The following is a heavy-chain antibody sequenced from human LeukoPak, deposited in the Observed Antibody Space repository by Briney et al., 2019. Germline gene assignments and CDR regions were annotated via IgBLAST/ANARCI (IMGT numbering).Heavy chain of an antibody. V-gene: IGHV3-74*01. D-gene: IGHD5-24*01. J-gene: IGHJ4*02. CDR1: GFTFSTYW. Sequence: VGSLRLSCAASGFTFSTYWMRWVRHAPRKGLVWVSRISSDGSSTIYADSVKGRFTISRDNANNTLYLQMNSLRAEDTAVYFCARVRRDGYNLFFDYWGQGTLVTVSS. CDR3: ARVRRDGYNLFFDY. CDR2: ISSDGSST.